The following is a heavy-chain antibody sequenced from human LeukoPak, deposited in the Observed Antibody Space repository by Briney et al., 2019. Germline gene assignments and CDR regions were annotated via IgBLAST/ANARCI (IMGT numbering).Heavy chain of an antibody. V-gene: IGHV3-23*01. CDR3: TREAIATGYAYD. CDR1: GFSFSSYA. D-gene: IGHD3-16*01. CDR2: ISSGGDRT. Sequence: GGTLRPSCAATGFSFSSYALSWVRQAPGKGLEWVSAISSGGDRTYYADSVTGRFTISRDNSKNMLFLQMSSLRAEDAAMYYCTREAIATGYAYDWGQGTLVTVFS. J-gene: IGHJ4*02.